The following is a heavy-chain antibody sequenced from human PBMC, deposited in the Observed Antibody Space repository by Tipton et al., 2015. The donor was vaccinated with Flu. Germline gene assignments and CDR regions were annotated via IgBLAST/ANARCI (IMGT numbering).Heavy chain of an antibody. CDR1: GGSITISSFY. D-gene: IGHD6-19*01. CDR3: ATQRGWYLPARLGDY. J-gene: IGHJ4*02. CDR2: IYYSGTT. Sequence: TLSLTCTVSGGSITISSFYWGWIRQPPGKGLEWIGSIYYSGTTYYNPSLKSRVTISVDTSKNQFSLRLNSVTAADTAVYYCATQRGWYLPARLGDYWGQGTLVTVSS. V-gene: IGHV4-39*01.